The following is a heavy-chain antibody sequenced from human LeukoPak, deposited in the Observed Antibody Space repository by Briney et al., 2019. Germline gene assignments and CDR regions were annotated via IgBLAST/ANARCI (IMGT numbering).Heavy chain of an antibody. CDR2: VSFDGSNK. V-gene: IGHV3-30*18. D-gene: IGHD6-13*01. Sequence: GRSLRLSCAASGFTFSTYGMHWVRQAPGRGLEWVALVSFDGSNKYYADSVKGRFTISRDNSKNTLYLQMSSLRPEDTAVYYCAKGTGHSSSWTSYTADYWGQGTLVTVSS. CDR3: AKGTGHSSSWTSYTADY. CDR1: GFTFSTYG. J-gene: IGHJ4*02.